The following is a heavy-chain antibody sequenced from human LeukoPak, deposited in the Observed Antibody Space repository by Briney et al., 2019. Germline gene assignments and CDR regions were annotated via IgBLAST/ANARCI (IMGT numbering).Heavy chain of an antibody. CDR3: ARDPIYGGNPGDDY. V-gene: IGHV1-69*13. CDR1: GYTFTSYY. J-gene: IGHJ4*02. D-gene: IGHD4-23*01. CDR2: IIPIFGTA. Sequence: GASVKVSCKASGYTFTSYYMHWVRQAPGQGLEWMGGIIPIFGTANYAQKFQGRVTITADESTSTAYMELSSLRSEDTAVYYCARDPIYGGNPGDDYWGQGTLVTVSS.